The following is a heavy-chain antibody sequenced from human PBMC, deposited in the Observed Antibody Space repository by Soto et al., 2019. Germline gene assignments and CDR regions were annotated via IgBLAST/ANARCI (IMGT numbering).Heavy chain of an antibody. CDR2: IPNEAHYQ. CDR1: GFSFSNYG. D-gene: IGHD4-17*01. J-gene: IGHJ4*02. V-gene: IGHV3-33*01. CDR3: VRADDYDGTGLDY. Sequence: QVQLVESGGGVVQPGRSLRLSCEASGFSFSNYGMHWVRQAPGKGLEWVAVIPNEAHYQYYPDSVKGRFTISSDNSNNIPYLPLPSLRAAASAVYFCVRADDYDGTGLDYWGQGILVTVSS.